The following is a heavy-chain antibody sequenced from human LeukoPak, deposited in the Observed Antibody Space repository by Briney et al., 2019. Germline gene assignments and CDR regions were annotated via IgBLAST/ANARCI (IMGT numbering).Heavy chain of an antibody. Sequence: PSETLSLTCGVAGYSISSDYYWGWIRQPPGKGLEWIGNIYHSGSTYYNPSLESRATISIDTSKNQFTLKLSSVTAADTAVYYCARVVVRGKMFDYWGQGTLVTVSS. V-gene: IGHV4-38-2*01. J-gene: IGHJ4*02. D-gene: IGHD3-10*01. CDR2: IYHSGST. CDR1: GYSISSDYY. CDR3: ARVVVRGKMFDY.